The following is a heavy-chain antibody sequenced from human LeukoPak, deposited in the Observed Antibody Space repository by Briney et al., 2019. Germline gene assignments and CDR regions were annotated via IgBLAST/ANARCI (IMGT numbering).Heavy chain of an antibody. V-gene: IGHV4-30-2*01. CDR1: GGSISSTSYY. J-gene: IGHJ4*02. Sequence: SETLSLTCTVSGGSISSTSYYWSWIRQPPGKGLEWIGYIYHSGSTYYNPSLKSRVTISVDRSKNQFSLKLTSVTAADTAVYYCARRTRGYYDSSGYPLDYSDYWGQGTLVTVSS. CDR2: IYHSGST. D-gene: IGHD3-22*01. CDR3: ARRTRGYYDSSGYPLDYSDY.